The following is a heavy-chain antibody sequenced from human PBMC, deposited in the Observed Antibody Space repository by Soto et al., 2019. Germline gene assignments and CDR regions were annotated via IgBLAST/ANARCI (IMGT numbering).Heavy chain of an antibody. Sequence: QVQLVQSGAEVKELGSSVKVSCKTSGGTFTTSSFVWVRQGPGQGLEWMGGIIPIFGKTNFAPKFQGRVTFPADESTRTVYMELSSLRSEDTAIYYCATDVVRSTGGDSWGQGTLVTVSS. J-gene: IGHJ4*02. CDR1: GGTFTTSS. D-gene: IGHD7-27*01. CDR3: ATDVVRSTGGDS. V-gene: IGHV1-69*01. CDR2: IIPIFGKT.